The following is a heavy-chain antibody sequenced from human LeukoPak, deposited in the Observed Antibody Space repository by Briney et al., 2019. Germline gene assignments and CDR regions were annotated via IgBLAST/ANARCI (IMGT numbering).Heavy chain of an antibody. D-gene: IGHD2-15*01. Sequence: PSETLSLTCTVSGGSISSNSYYWGWIRQPPGKGLEWIGSIYYSGSTYYNPSLKSRVTISVDTSKNQFSLKLSSVTAADTAVYYCARPYCSGGSCYPWYYFDYWGQGTLVTVSS. J-gene: IGHJ4*02. CDR2: IYYSGST. CDR1: GGSISSNSYY. CDR3: ARPYCSGGSCYPWYYFDY. V-gene: IGHV4-39*01.